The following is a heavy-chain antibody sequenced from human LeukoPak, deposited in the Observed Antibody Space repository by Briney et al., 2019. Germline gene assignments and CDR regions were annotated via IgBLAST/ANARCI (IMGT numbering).Heavy chain of an antibody. CDR3: AKDRWELLWFGELSPYDY. D-gene: IGHD3-10*01. Sequence: GGSLRLSCAASGFTFSDYYMSWIRQAPGKGLEWVSYISSSGSTIYYADSVKGRFTISRDNSKNTLYLQMNSLRAEDTAVYYCAKDRWELLWFGELSPYDYWGQGTLVTVSS. J-gene: IGHJ4*02. CDR2: ISSSGSTI. CDR1: GFTFSDYY. V-gene: IGHV3-11*04.